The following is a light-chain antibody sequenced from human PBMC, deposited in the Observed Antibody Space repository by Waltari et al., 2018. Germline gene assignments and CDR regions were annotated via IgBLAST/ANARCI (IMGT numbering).Light chain of an antibody. V-gene: IGKV3-20*01. CDR3: EQYDGEVVT. CDR2: GTS. CDR1: RSDTVLS. Sequence: WRVGRSDTVLSLPWYQLEVGQAPRVVIYGTSSRATGIPYWFSRSGSVTTFTLTIRGREPEDFAVYYCEQYDGEVVTFGGGSKVEI. J-gene: IGKJ4*01.